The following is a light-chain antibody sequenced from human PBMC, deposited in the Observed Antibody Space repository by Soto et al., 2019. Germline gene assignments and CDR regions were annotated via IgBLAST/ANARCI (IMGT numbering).Light chain of an antibody. V-gene: IGKV3-15*01. J-gene: IGKJ2*01. Sequence: EVVLTQSPATLSVSPGERATLSCRASQGVGTNLAWYQQKPGQAPILLIYDASTRAAGVPARFRGSGSGTEFTLTISSLQSEDFAVYYCQQYGSSPYTFGQGTKLEIK. CDR3: QQYGSSPYT. CDR1: QGVGTN. CDR2: DAS.